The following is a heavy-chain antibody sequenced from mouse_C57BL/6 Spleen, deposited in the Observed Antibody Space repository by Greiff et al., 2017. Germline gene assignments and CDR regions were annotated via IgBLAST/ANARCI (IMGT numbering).Heavy chain of an antibody. V-gene: IGHV5-17*01. CDR3: ATGYYYAMDY. CDR1: GFTFSDYG. CDR2: ISSGSSTI. Sequence: EVKLMESGGGLVKPGGSLTLSCAASGFTFSDYGMHWVRQAPEKGLEWVAYISSGSSTIYYADTVKGRFTISRDNAKNTLFLQMTSLRSEDTAMYYCATGYYYAMDYWGQGTSVTVSS. J-gene: IGHJ4*01. D-gene: IGHD2-2*01.